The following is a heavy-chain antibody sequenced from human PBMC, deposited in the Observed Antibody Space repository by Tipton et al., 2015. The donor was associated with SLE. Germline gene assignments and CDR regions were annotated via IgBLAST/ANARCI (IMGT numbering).Heavy chain of an antibody. D-gene: IGHD4-17*01. CDR1: GGSFSGYY. J-gene: IGHJ4*02. V-gene: IGHV4-34*01. Sequence: GLVKPSQTLSLTCAVYGGSFSGYYWSWIRQPPGKGLEWIGEINHSGRTNYNPSLKSRVTISVDTSKNQFSLNLSSVTAADTAVYYCARGRPGTTVPHWGQGTLVTVSS. CDR3: ARGRPGTTVPH. CDR2: INHSGRT.